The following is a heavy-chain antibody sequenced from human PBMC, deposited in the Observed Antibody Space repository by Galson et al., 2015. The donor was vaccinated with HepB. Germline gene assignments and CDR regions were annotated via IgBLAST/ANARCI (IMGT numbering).Heavy chain of an antibody. V-gene: IGHV1-69*13. Sequence: SVKVSCKASGGTFSSYAISWVRQAPGQGLEWMGGIVPIFGTANYAQKFQGRVTITADESTSTAYMELSSLRSEDTAVYYCARDEGGGFEYSSSPTYYYYGMDVWGQGTTVTVSS. CDR2: IVPIFGTA. CDR1: GGTFSSYA. D-gene: IGHD6-6*01. J-gene: IGHJ6*02. CDR3: ARDEGGGFEYSSSPTYYYYGMDV.